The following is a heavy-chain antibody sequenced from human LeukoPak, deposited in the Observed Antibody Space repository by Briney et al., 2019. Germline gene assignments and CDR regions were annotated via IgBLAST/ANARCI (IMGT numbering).Heavy chain of an antibody. D-gene: IGHD3-10*01. J-gene: IGHJ5*02. V-gene: IGHV1-69*05. CDR2: FNPIFGSA. Sequence: SVKVSCKASGGAFGTYGITWVRQALGQGLEWMGGFNPIFGSAQYAQKFQGRVTITMDVSARTVYMELSSLRSEDTTIYYCARDFGSGVFDPWGQGTLVTVSA. CDR3: ARDFGSGVFDP. CDR1: GGAFGTYG.